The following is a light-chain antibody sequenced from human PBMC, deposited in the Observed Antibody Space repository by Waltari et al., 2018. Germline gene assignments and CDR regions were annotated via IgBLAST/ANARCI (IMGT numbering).Light chain of an antibody. CDR2: LVS. J-gene: IGLJ3*02. CDR1: NIGSKS. CDR3: QVWDNSSDHVV. Sequence: SYVLSQPPSVSVAPGQTARVTRGGNNIGSKSGNWYQQKPGQAPALVIYLVSVRPSGIPERFSGSNSGNTATLSISRVEAGDEADYYCQVWDNSSDHVVFGGGTTVTVL. V-gene: IGLV3-21*02.